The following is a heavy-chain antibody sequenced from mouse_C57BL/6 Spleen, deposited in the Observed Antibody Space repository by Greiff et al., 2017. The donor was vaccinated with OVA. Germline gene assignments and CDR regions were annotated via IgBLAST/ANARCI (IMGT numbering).Heavy chain of an antibody. CDR2: IDPSDSET. Sequence: VQLQQPGAELVRPGSSVKLSCKASGYTFTSYWMHWVKQRPIQGLEWIGNIDPSDSETHYNQKFKDKATLTVDKTSSTAYMQLSSLTSEDSAVYYCARVYGSSWDFDVWGTGTTVTVSS. D-gene: IGHD1-1*01. CDR1: GYTFTSYW. J-gene: IGHJ1*03. CDR3: ARVYGSSWDFDV. V-gene: IGHV1-52*01.